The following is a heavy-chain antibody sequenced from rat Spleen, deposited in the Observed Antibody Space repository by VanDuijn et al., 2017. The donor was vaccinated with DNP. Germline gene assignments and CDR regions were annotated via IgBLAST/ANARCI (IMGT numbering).Heavy chain of an antibody. J-gene: IGHJ2*01. CDR2: INTNNDNT. CDR3: ARHELSHGPFDY. Sequence: EVQLVESGGGLVQPGRSLKLSCVASGFTFSDYDMAWVRQAPTKGLEWVASINTNNDNTYYRDSVKGRFTVSRDSAKSTLFLQMDSLRSDDTATYYCARHELSHGPFDYWGQGVMVTVSS. V-gene: IGHV5-25*01. CDR1: GFTFSDYD.